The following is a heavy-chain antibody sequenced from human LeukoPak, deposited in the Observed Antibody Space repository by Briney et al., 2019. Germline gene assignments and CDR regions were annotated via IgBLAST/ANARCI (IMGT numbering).Heavy chain of an antibody. Sequence: GGSLRLSCAASSFSFSSNYMTWVRQAPGKGLECVSVIYSGGSTYYADSVKGRFTISRDNSKNTLYLQMNSLRAEDTAVYFCASTGDIGYCSSTSCCFDYWGQGILVTVSS. CDR3: ASTGDIGYCSSTSCCFDY. D-gene: IGHD2-2*01. CDR1: SFSFSSNY. J-gene: IGHJ4*02. CDR2: IYSGGST. V-gene: IGHV3-53*01.